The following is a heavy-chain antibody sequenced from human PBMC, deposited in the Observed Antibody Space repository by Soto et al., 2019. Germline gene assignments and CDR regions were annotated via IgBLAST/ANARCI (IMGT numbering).Heavy chain of an antibody. CDR3: ARVNCRAARCLPGWYFDL. D-gene: IGHD6-6*01. V-gene: IGHV1-69*01. CDR1: GGTFSSYA. J-gene: IGHJ2*01. Sequence: QVQLVQSGAEVKQPGSSVKVSCKASGGTFSSYAISWVRQAPGQGLEWMGGIIPIFGTANYAQKFQGRVTITADEPTSTAYMELSSLRSEDTTVYYCARVNCRAARCLPGWYFDLCGRGTLVTVSS. CDR2: IIPIFGTA.